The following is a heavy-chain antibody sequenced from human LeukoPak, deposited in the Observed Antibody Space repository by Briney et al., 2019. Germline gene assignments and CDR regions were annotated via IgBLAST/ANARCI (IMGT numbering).Heavy chain of an antibody. CDR2: INSDGSST. D-gene: IGHD6-13*01. J-gene: IGHJ4*02. Sequence: GGSLRPSCAASGFTFSSYWMHWVRHAPGKGLVWVSRINSDGSSTSYADSVKGRFTISRDNAKNTLYLQMDSLRAEDTAAYYCARSWSSWYSAFDYWGQGTLVTVSS. V-gene: IGHV3-74*01. CDR1: GFTFSSYW. CDR3: ARSWSSWYSAFDY.